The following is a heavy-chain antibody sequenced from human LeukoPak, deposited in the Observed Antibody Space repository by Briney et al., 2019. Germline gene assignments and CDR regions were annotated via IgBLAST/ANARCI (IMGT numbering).Heavy chain of an antibody. CDR1: GYTFTSYA. CDR2: INPSGGST. D-gene: IGHD2-2*01. CDR3: AREIGVPQLLLGY. J-gene: IGHJ4*02. V-gene: IGHV1-46*01. Sequence: GASVKVSCKASGYTFTSYAMNWVRQAPGQGLEWRGIINPSGGSTSYAQKFQGRVTMTRDTSTSTVYMELSSLRSEDTAVYYCAREIGVPQLLLGYWGQGTLVTVSS.